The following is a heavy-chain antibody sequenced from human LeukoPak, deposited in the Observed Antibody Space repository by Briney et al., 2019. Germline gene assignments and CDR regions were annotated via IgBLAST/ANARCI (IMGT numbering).Heavy chain of an antibody. J-gene: IGHJ4*02. CDR1: AFTVSTNC. CDR2: IYSGGNT. D-gene: IGHD5-18*01. Sequence: GGSLRLSCAVSAFTVSTNCMTWVRPAPGKGLEWVSTIYSGGNTNYAESVMGRFTISRKNSRNTLYLQMISLRAEDTAVYYCARVDTVMAYYFDLWGQGTLVTVSS. V-gene: IGHV3-53*04. CDR3: ARVDTVMAYYFDL.